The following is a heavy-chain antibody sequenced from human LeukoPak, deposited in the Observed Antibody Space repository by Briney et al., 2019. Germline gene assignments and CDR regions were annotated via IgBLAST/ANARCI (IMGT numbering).Heavy chain of an antibody. D-gene: IGHD3-9*01. CDR1: GFTFSSYA. J-gene: IGHJ5*02. CDR3: AKGYYDILTDYFHNWFNP. CDR2: ISGRGGST. Sequence: PGGSLRLSCAASGFTFSSYAVSWVRQAPGVGLEWVSTISGRGGSTFYADSVKGWFTISRDNSKNTLYLQMNSLRADDTAVYYCAKGYYDILTDYFHNWFNPWGQGTLVIVSS. V-gene: IGHV3-23*01.